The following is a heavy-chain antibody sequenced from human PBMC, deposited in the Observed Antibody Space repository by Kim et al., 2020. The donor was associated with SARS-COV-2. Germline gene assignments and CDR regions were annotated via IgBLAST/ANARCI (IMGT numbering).Heavy chain of an antibody. D-gene: IGHD5-12*01. CDR3: ARDPARYMATIDPEYYFDY. CDR1: GYTFTGYY. V-gene: IGHV1-2*06. J-gene: IGHJ4*02. Sequence: ASVKVSCKASGYTFTGYYMHWVRQAPGQGLEWMGRINPNSGGTNYAQKFQGRVTMTRDTSISTAYMELSRLRSDDTAVYYCARDPARYMATIDPEYYFDYWGQGTLVTVSS. CDR2: INPNSGGT.